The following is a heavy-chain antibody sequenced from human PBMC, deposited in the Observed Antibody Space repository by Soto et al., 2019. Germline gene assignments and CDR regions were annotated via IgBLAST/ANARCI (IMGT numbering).Heavy chain of an antibody. CDR1: GGTFSSYT. J-gene: IGHJ4*02. Sequence: QVQLVQSGAEVKKPGSSVKVSCKASGGTFSSYTISWVRQAPGQGLEWMGRIIPILGIANYAQKFQGRVTITADKSTSTAYMELSRLRSEDTAVYYCARGGYCSGGSCYSGDTFDYWGQGTLVTVSS. D-gene: IGHD2-15*01. V-gene: IGHV1-69*02. CDR2: IIPILGIA. CDR3: ARGGYCSGGSCYSGDTFDY.